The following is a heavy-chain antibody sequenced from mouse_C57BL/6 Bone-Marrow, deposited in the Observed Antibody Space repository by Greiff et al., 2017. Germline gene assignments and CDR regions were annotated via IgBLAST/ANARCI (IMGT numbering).Heavy chain of an antibody. Sequence: EVQVVESGGDLVKPGGSLKLSCAASGFTFSSYGMSWVRQTPDKRLEWVATISSGGSYTYYPDSVKGRFTISRDNAKNTLYLQMSSLKSEDTAMYYCARLRTYWYFDVWGTGTTVTVSS. CDR3: ARLRTYWYFDV. CDR2: ISSGGSYT. J-gene: IGHJ1*03. V-gene: IGHV5-6*01. CDR1: GFTFSSYG.